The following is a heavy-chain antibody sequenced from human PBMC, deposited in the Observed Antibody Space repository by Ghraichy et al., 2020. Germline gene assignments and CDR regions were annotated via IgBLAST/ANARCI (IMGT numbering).Heavy chain of an antibody. CDR1: GGSISSTNW. J-gene: IGHJ4*02. CDR3: ARVGSTAMAPHFDY. V-gene: IGHV4-4*02. CDR2: IYHSGST. D-gene: IGHD5-18*01. Sequence: SETLSLTCAVSGGSISSTNWWSWVRQPPGKGLEWIGEIYHSGSTNYNPSLKSRVTISVDKSKNQFSLKLSSVTAADTAVYYCARVGSTAMAPHFDYWGQGTLVTVSS.